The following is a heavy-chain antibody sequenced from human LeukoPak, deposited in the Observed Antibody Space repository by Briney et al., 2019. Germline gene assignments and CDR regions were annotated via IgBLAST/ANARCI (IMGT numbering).Heavy chain of an antibody. CDR2: INDDGSDA. J-gene: IGHJ6*03. Sequence: HPGGSLRLSCAASGFTFSSYWMTWVRQAPGKGLEWVANINDDGSDANYVDSVKGRFTVSRDNAKNSLYLQLNSLRAEDTAVYYCATRYCTIAACRASSHYCFDDWGKGTTVIVSS. D-gene: IGHD2-8*01. CDR1: GFTFSSYW. CDR3: ATRYCTIAACRASSHYCFDD. V-gene: IGHV3-7*01.